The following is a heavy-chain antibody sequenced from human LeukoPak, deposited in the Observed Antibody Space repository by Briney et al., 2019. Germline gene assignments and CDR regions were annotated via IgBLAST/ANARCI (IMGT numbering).Heavy chain of an antibody. J-gene: IGHJ1*01. Sequence: SETLSLTCTVSGGSISSYYWSWIRQPPGKGLEWIGYIYYSGSTNYNPSLKSRVTISVDTSKNQFSLKLSSVTAADTAVYYCARDGDSSEGYFQHWGQGTLVTVSS. D-gene: IGHD6-19*01. CDR2: IYYSGST. CDR3: ARDGDSSEGYFQH. V-gene: IGHV4-59*01. CDR1: GGSISSYY.